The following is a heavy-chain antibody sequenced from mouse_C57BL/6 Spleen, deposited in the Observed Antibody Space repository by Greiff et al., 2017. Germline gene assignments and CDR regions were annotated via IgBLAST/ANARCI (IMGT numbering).Heavy chain of an antibody. CDR2: IYPGSGST. Sequence: VQLQQPGAELVKPGASVKMSCKASGYTFTSYWITWVKQRPGQGLEWIGDIYPGSGSTNYNEKFKSKATLTVDTSSSTAYMQLSSLTSEDSAVYYCARYYGSSNWYFDVWGTGTTVTVSS. J-gene: IGHJ1*03. CDR1: GYTFTSYW. D-gene: IGHD1-1*01. CDR3: ARYYGSSNWYFDV. V-gene: IGHV1-55*01.